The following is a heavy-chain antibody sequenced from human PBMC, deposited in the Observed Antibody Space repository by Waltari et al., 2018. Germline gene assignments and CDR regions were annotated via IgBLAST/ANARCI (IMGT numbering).Heavy chain of an antibody. CDR3: ARVSSIAAPDFDY. Sequence: EVQLVESGGGLVQPGGSLRLLCAASGFTSCAYSMTWVLQAPGKGLEWVSYISSSSSTIYYADSVKGRFTISRDNAKNSLYLQMNSLRAEDTAVYYCARVSSIAAPDFDYWGQGTLVTVSS. D-gene: IGHD6-6*01. J-gene: IGHJ4*02. CDR2: ISSSSSTI. V-gene: IGHV3-48*01. CDR1: GFTSCAYS.